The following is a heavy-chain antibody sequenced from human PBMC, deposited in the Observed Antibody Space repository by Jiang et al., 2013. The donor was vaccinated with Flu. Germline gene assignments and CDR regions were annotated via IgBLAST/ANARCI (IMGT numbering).Heavy chain of an antibody. J-gene: IGHJ3*02. CDR3: ATVSTMIVTNAFDI. CDR1: YY. D-gene: IGHD3-22*01. V-gene: IGHV1-69-2*01. CDR2: VDPEDGET. Sequence: YYMHWVQQALEKGLEWMGLVDPEDGETIYAEKFQGRVTITADTSTDTAYMELSSLRSEDTAVYYCATVSTMIVTNAFDIWGQGTMVTVSS.